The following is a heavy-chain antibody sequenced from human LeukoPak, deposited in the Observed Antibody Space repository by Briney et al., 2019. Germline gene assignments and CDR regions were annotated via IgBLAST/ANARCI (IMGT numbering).Heavy chain of an antibody. CDR3: ARDAY. CDR2: VYNSGTT. CDR1: GVSIGSHY. Sequence: SETLSLTCTVSGVSIGSHYWSWIRQSPGKGVEWIGCVYNSGTTVYNPSLTGRVTISVDTSKNQYSLNLRSVTAADAAVYYCARDAYWGRGILVTVSS. J-gene: IGHJ4*02. V-gene: IGHV4-59*11.